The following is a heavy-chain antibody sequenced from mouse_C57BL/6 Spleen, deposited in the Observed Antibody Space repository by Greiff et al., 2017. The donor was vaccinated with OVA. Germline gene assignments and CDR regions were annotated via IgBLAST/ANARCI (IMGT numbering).Heavy chain of an antibody. CDR2: ISYDGSN. J-gene: IGHJ4*01. Sequence: EVKLVESGPGLVKPSQSLSLTCSVTGYSITSGYYWNWIRQFPGNKLEWMGYISYDGSNNYNPSLKNRISITRDTSKNQFFLKLNSVTTEDTATYYCAGGNGYYAMDYWGQGTSVTVSS. V-gene: IGHV3-6*01. CDR3: AGGNGYYAMDY. CDR1: GYSITSGYY. D-gene: IGHD2-1*01.